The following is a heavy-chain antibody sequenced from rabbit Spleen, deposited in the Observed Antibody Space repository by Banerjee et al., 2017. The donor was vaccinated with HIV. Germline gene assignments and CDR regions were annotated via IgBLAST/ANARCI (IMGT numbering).Heavy chain of an antibody. CDR1: GFSFSSSYY. Sequence: QSLEESGGGLVQPEGSLTLTCTASGFSFSSSYYMCWVRQAPGKGLEWIGYIDPVFGSTYYASWVNGRFTISSHNAQNTLYLQLNSLTAADTATYFCVRDTWNFNLWGQGTLVPVS. CDR2: IDPVFGST. CDR3: VRDTWNFNL. J-gene: IGHJ4*01. D-gene: IGHD3-1*01. V-gene: IGHV1S40*01.